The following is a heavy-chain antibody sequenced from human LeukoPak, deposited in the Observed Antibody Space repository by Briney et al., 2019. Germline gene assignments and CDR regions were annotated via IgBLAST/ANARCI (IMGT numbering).Heavy chain of an antibody. J-gene: IGHJ3*02. CDR1: GFTFSSYG. CDR3: AKDPTFGVDPVLDSVDI. CDR2: ISYEGSNK. Sequence: PGGSLRLSCAASGFTFSSYGMHWARQAPGKGLEWVAVISYEGSNKYYADSGKGRFTISRDNSKNTLYLQMNSLRAEDTAVVYCAKDPTFGVDPVLDSVDIWGRGTMVTVSS. V-gene: IGHV3-30*18. D-gene: IGHD3-10*01.